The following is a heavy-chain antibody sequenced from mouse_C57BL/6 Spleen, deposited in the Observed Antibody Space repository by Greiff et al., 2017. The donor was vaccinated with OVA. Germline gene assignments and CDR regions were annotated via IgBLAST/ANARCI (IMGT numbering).Heavy chain of an antibody. Sequence: QVQLQQSGAELVKPGASVKISCKASGYAFSSYWMNWVKQRPGKGLEWIGQIYPGDGDTNYNGKFKGKATLTADKSSSTAYMQLSSLTSEDSAVYFCARLGLLPAMDYWGQGTSVTVSS. CDR1: GYAFSSYW. J-gene: IGHJ4*01. V-gene: IGHV1-80*01. CDR3: ARLGLLPAMDY. D-gene: IGHD2-3*01. CDR2: IYPGDGDT.